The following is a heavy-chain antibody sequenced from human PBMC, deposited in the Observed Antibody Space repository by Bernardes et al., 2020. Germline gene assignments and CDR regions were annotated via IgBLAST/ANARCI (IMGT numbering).Heavy chain of an antibody. J-gene: IGHJ4*02. CDR2: IYYSGST. Sequence: SETLSLTCTVSGGSISSSSYYWGWIRQPPGKGLEWIGSIYYSGSTYYNPSLKSRVTISVDTSKNQFSLKLSSVTAADTAVYYCARHEGFRESPFDYWGQGTLVTVSS. D-gene: IGHD3-10*01. CDR3: ARHEGFRESPFDY. CDR1: GGSISSSSYY. V-gene: IGHV4-39*01.